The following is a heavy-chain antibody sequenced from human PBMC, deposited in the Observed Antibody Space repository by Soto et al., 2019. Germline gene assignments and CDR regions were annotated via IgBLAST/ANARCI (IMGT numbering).Heavy chain of an antibody. J-gene: IGHJ4*02. CDR2: INPKSGDT. V-gene: IGHV1-2*02. D-gene: IGHD1-26*01. Sequence: GASVKVSCKASGYTFTGYYIHWVRQAPGQGLEWMGWINPKSGDTNYAQKFQSRVSMTRDTSITTAYMEVSRLKSDDTAVYYCARGSPRMGALPTYWGQGTLVTVSS. CDR1: GYTFTGYY. CDR3: ARGSPRMGALPTY.